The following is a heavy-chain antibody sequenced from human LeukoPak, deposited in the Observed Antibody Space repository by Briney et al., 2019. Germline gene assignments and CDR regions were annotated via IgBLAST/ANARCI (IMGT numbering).Heavy chain of an antibody. J-gene: IGHJ4*02. V-gene: IGHV3-30*02. D-gene: IGHD3-22*01. Sequence: PGGSLRLSCAASGFTFTMSHMHWVRQAPGKGLEWVSFIRNDKSDKYYADSVKGRFTISRDNSKNTLYLQMNSLRVEDTAVYYCAKDYYWGLDYWGQGALATVSS. CDR3: AKDYYWGLDY. CDR1: GFTFTMSH. CDR2: IRNDKSDK.